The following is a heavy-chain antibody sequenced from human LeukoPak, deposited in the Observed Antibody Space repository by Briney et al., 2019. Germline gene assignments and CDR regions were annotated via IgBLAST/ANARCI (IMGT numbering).Heavy chain of an antibody. CDR1: GFTFTSSA. CDR2: IVVGSGNT. CDR3: AAMLSGYPRTNYFDY. Sequence: GASVKVSCKASGFTFTSSAVQWVRQARGQRLEWIGWIVVGSGNTNYAQKFQERVTITRDMSTSTAYVELSSLRSEDTAVYHCAAMLSGYPRTNYFDYWGQGTLVTVSS. J-gene: IGHJ4*02. D-gene: IGHD3-9*01. V-gene: IGHV1-58*01.